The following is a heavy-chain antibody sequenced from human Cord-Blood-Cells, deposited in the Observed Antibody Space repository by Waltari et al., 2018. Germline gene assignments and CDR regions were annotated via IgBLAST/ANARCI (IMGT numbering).Heavy chain of an antibody. V-gene: IGHV4-34*01. CDR1: GGSFSGYY. CDR3: ARGSKDIVATITKGYFDY. Sequence: QVQLQQWGAGLLKPSETLSLTCAVYGGSFSGYYWSWIRQPPGTGLEWIGEINHIGSTNYNPSLKGRVTISVDTSKNQFSLKLSSVTAADTAVYYCARGSKDIVATITKGYFDYWGQGTLVTVSS. J-gene: IGHJ4*02. D-gene: IGHD5-12*01. CDR2: INHIGST.